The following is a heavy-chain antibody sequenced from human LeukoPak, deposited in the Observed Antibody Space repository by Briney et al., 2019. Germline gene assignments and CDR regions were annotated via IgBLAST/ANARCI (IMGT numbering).Heavy chain of an antibody. Sequence: PSETLSLTCTVSGGSFSNSLYYWSWIRQPPGKGLERIGYIYYNGDTNYNPSLKSRVIISIDTSSNQFSLRLNSMTAADTAVYYCARVLRAASWRSYDYWGQGSLVTVSS. CDR3: ARVLRAASWRSYDY. D-gene: IGHD5-18*01. CDR1: GGSFSNSLYY. J-gene: IGHJ4*02. V-gene: IGHV4-61*01. CDR2: IYYNGDT.